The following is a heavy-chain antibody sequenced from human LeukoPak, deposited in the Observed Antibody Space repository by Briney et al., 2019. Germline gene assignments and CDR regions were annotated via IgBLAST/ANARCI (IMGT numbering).Heavy chain of an antibody. CDR2: IYPGDSDI. D-gene: IGHD6-19*01. V-gene: IGHV5-51*01. J-gene: IGHJ4*02. Sequence: GESLKISCKGSGYSFTNYWIGWVRQMPGKGLEWMGIIYPGDSDIRYSPSFQGQVTISVDKSTNTAYLQWRSLKASDTAIYYCARRHITVAAFDYWGQGTLVTVSS. CDR1: GYSFTNYW. CDR3: ARRHITVAAFDY.